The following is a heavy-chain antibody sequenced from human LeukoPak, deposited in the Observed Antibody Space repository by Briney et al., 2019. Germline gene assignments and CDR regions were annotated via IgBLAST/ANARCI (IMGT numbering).Heavy chain of an antibody. Sequence: GGSLRLSCAASGFSFSKYGMHWVRQAPGKGLEWVAFIRFDGSNKYYADSVKGRSTISRDNSKNTLCLQVNSLRAEDTAVYYCAKGHYYNILTGYSVRRGLDYWGQGTLVTVSS. CDR3: AKGHYYNILTGYSVRRGLDY. D-gene: IGHD3-9*01. J-gene: IGHJ4*02. V-gene: IGHV3-30*02. CDR2: IRFDGSNK. CDR1: GFSFSKYG.